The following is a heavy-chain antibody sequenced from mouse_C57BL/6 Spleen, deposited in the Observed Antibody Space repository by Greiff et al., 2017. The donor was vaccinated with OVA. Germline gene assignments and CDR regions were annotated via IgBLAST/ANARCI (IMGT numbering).Heavy chain of an antibody. CDR3: THYGSSYDYYAMDY. Sequence: VQLKESGAELVRPGASVKLSCTASGFNIKDDYMHWVKQRPEQGLEWIGWIDPENGDTEYASKFQGKATITADTSSNTAYLQLSSLTSEDTAVYYCTHYGSSYDYYAMDYWGQGTSVTVSS. D-gene: IGHD1-1*01. J-gene: IGHJ4*01. CDR2: IDPENGDT. V-gene: IGHV14-4*01. CDR1: GFNIKDDY.